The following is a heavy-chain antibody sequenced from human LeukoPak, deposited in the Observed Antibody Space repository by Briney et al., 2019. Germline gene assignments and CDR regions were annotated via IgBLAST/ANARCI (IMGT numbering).Heavy chain of an antibody. V-gene: IGHV3-30-3*01. J-gene: IGHJ4*02. CDR1: GFTFSSYA. Sequence: GGSLRLSCAASGFTFSSYAMHWVRQAPGKGLEWVAVISCDGSNKYYADSVKGRFTISRDNSKNTLYLQMNSLRAEDTAVYYCARAGSSWSPVDYWGQGTLVTVSS. CDR2: ISCDGSNK. D-gene: IGHD6-13*01. CDR3: ARAGSSWSPVDY.